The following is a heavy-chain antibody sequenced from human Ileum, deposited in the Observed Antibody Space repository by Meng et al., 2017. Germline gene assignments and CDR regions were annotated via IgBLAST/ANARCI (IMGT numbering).Heavy chain of an antibody. D-gene: IGHD2-2*01. Sequence: QVQLQESGPGLVKVSHTLSLTCTVSGGSIGSAAYYWTWIRQHPAKGLEWIGYIHYTGSTSYNPSLESRTSTSIDTSNNQFSLKVTSVTAADTAVYYCARGVSAAGLFDNWGPGTLVTVSS. CDR1: GGSIGSAAYY. V-gene: IGHV4-31*03. CDR2: IHYTGST. CDR3: ARGVSAAGLFDN. J-gene: IGHJ4*02.